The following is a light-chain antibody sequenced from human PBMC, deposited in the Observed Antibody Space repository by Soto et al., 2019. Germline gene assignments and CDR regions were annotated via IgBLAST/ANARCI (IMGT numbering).Light chain of an antibody. CDR3: CSYAGSSTLLYV. CDR1: SSDVGSYNL. J-gene: IGLJ1*01. V-gene: IGLV2-23*01. CDR2: EVS. Sequence: QSALTQPASVSGSPGQSITISCTGTSSDVGSYNLVSWYQQHPGKAPKLMIYEVSKRPSGVSNRFSGSKSGNTASLTISGLQAEDEAYYYCCSYAGSSTLLYVFGTGTQLTVL.